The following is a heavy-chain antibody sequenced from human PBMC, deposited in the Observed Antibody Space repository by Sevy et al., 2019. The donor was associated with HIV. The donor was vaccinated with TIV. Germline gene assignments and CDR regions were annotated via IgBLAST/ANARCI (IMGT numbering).Heavy chain of an antibody. CDR3: ARSPEKLSDYGGNYGMDV. J-gene: IGHJ6*02. CDR2: IYYSGST. V-gene: IGHV4-59*01. D-gene: IGHD4-17*01. CDR1: GGSISSYY. Sequence: SETLSLTCTVSGGSISSYYWSWIRQPPGKGLEWIGYIYYSGSTNYNPSLKSRVTISVDTSKNQFSLKLSSVTAADTAVYYCARSPEKLSDYGGNYGMDVWGQGTTVTVSS.